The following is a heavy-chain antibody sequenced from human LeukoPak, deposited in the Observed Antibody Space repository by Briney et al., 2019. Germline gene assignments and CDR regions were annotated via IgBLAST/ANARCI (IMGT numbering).Heavy chain of an antibody. CDR3: ARDRYYDSSGYFDY. V-gene: IGHV3-30-3*01. CDR2: ISHDGSNK. J-gene: IGHJ4*02. D-gene: IGHD3-22*01. CDR1: GFTFSSYA. Sequence: PGRSLRLSCAASGFTFSSYAMHWVRQAPGKGLEWVAVISHDGSNKYYADSVKGRFTISRDNSKNTLYLQMNSLRAEDTAVYYCARDRYYDSSGYFDYWGQGTLVTVSS.